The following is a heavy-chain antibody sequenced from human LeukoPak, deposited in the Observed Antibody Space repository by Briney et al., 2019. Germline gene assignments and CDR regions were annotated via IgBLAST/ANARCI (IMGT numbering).Heavy chain of an antibody. J-gene: IGHJ4*02. CDR2: INPSGGST. D-gene: IGHD2-2*01. V-gene: IGHV1-46*01. CDR1: GYTFTSYY. Sequence: ASVKVSCKASGYTFTSYYMHWVRQAPGQGLEWMGIINPSGGSTSYAQKFQGRVTMSVDTSKNQFSLKLSSVTAADTAVYYCARDFDACSRTSCYGVFDYWGQGTLVTVSS. CDR3: ARDFDACSRTSCYGVFDY.